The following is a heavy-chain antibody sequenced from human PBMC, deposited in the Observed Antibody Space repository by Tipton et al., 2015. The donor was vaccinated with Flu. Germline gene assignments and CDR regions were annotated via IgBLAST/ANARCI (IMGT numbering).Heavy chain of an antibody. CDR3: ARDMNGEYFDY. J-gene: IGHJ4*02. V-gene: IGHV4-59*01. D-gene: IGHD1-1*01. CDR1: GGSISSYY. Sequence: VKPSETLSLTCTVSGGSISSYYWSWIRQPPGKGLEWIGYIYYSGSTNYNPSLKSRVTISVDTSKNQFSLKLSSVTAADTAVYYCARDMNGEYFDYWGQGTLVTVSS. CDR2: IYYSGST.